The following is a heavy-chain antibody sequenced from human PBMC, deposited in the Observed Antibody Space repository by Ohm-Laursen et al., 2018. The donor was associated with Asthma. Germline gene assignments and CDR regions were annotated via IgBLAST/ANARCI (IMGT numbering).Heavy chain of an antibody. CDR2: IYHSGST. J-gene: IGHJ4*02. Sequence: TLSLTCAVSGGSISSGGYSWSWIRQPPGKGLEWIGYIYHSGSTYYNPSLKSRVSISVDTSKNQFSLRVSSVTAADTAVYYCAREATVITRYFDSWGQGILVTVSS. CDR3: AREATVITRYFDS. D-gene: IGHD4-23*01. CDR1: GGSISSGGYS. V-gene: IGHV4-30-2*05.